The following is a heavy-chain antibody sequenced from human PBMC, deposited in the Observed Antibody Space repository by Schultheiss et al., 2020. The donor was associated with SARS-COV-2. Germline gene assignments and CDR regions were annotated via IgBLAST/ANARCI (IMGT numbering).Heavy chain of an antibody. V-gene: IGHV4-31*03. CDR1: GGSISSGGYY. CDR2: IYYSGST. CDR3: ARVGYYDYYDSSGYPRSPWDV. D-gene: IGHD3-22*01. Sequence: SQTLSLTCTVSGGSISSGGYYWSWIRQHPGKGLEWIGYIYYSGSTYYNPSLKSRVTISVDTSKNQFSLKLSSVTAADTAVYYCARVGYYDYYDSSGYPRSPWDVWGQGTTVTVSS. J-gene: IGHJ6*02.